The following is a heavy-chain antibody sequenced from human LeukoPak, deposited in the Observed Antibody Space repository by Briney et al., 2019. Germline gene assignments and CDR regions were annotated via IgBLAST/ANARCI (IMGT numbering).Heavy chain of an antibody. CDR1: GGSISSSSYY. CDR2: IYYSGST. CDR3: ARGVGSVTTSKETD. J-gene: IGHJ4*02. D-gene: IGHD4-17*01. V-gene: IGHV4-39*07. Sequence: SEALSLTCTVSGGSISSSSYYWGWIRQPPGKGLEWIGSIYYSGSTYYNPSLKSRVTISVDTSKNQFSLKLSSVTAADTAVYYCARGVGSVTTSKETDWGQGTLVTVSS.